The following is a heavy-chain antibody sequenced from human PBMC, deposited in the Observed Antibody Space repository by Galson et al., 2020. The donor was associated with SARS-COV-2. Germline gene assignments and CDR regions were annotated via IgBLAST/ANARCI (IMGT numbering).Heavy chain of an antibody. V-gene: IGHV4-4*02. CDR1: GGSISSSNW. Sequence: SETLSLTCAVSGGSISSSNWWSWVRQPPGKGLEWIGEIYHSGSTNYNPSLKSRVTISVDKSKNQFSLKLSSVTAADTAVYYCARLAGQLVLMDFDYWGQGTLVTVSS. J-gene: IGHJ4*02. CDR3: ARLAGQLVLMDFDY. CDR2: IYHSGST. D-gene: IGHD6-6*01.